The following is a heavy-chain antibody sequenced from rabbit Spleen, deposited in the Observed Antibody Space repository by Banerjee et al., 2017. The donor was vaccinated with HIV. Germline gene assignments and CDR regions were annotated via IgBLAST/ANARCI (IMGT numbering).Heavy chain of an antibody. CDR1: GFTISSNYW. CDR3: ARNYVNAFDP. V-gene: IGHV1S45*01. D-gene: IGHD1-1*01. CDR2: INTNNGDT. J-gene: IGHJ2*01. Sequence: QEQLVESRGGLVTPGGSLKLSCKASGFTISSNYWMNWVRQAPGKGLEWIACINTNNGDTDYANWPKGRFTISKTSSTTVTLQMTSLTAADTATYFCARNYVNAFDPWGQGTLVTVS.